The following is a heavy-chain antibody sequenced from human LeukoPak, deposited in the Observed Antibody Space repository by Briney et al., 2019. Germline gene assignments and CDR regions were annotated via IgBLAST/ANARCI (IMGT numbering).Heavy chain of an antibody. Sequence: ASVKVSCKASGGTFSSYAISWVRQAPGQGLEWMGGIIPIFGTANYAQKFQGGVTITADESTSTAYMELSSLRSEDTAVYYCARVYVAVNNWFDPWGQGTLVTVSS. V-gene: IGHV1-69*13. J-gene: IGHJ5*02. CDR2: IIPIFGTA. D-gene: IGHD4-11*01. CDR3: ARVYVAVNNWFDP. CDR1: GGTFSSYA.